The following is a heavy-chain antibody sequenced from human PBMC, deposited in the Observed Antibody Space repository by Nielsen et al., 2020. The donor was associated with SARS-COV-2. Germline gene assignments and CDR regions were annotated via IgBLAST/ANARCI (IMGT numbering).Heavy chain of an antibody. D-gene: IGHD6-13*01. CDR3: AREGRIAAAQGDAFDI. CDR1: GFTFSSYG. V-gene: IGHV3-30*03. J-gene: IGHJ3*02. Sequence: GESLKISCAASGFTFSSYGMHWVRQAPGKGLEWVAVISYDGSNKYYADSVKGRFTISRDNSKNTLYLQMNSLRAEDTAVYYCAREGRIAAAQGDAFDIWGQGTMVTVSS. CDR2: ISYDGSNK.